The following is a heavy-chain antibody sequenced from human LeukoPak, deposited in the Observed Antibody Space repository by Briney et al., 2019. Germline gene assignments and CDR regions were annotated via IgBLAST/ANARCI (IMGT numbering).Heavy chain of an antibody. Sequence: ETLSLTCTVSLDSTTSNFWSWVRQAAGKGLEWVAHIKQDGSERYYVDSVRGRFTISRDNAKNSLYLQMNSLRADDTAVYFCARDREGSSWYDYWGQGTLVTVSS. V-gene: IGHV3-7*04. D-gene: IGHD6-13*01. CDR2: IKQDGSER. CDR1: LDSTTSNFW. J-gene: IGHJ4*02. CDR3: ARDREGSSWYDY.